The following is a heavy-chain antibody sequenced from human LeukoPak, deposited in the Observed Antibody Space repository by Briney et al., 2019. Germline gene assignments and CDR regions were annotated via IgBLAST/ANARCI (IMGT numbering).Heavy chain of an antibody. CDR3: ARDYGGKFDY. CDR2: ISHSGTI. V-gene: IGHV4-59*01. Sequence: PSETLSLTCTVSGGSISPNYWSWIRQPPGKGLEWIGYISHSGTINYNPSLKSRLTISVDTSKNQFSLKLTSVTAADTAVYYCARDYGGKFDYWGRGTLVTVSS. D-gene: IGHD4-23*01. CDR1: GGSISPNY. J-gene: IGHJ4*02.